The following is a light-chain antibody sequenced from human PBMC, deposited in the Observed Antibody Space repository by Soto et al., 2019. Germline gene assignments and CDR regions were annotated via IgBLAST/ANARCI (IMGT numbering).Light chain of an antibody. J-gene: IGKJ4*01. CDR3: QQYNTFLT. CDR1: QSVSSSY. CDR2: AAS. Sequence: EIVLTQSPGTLSLSPGERATLSCRASQSVSSSYLAWYQQKPGQAPRLLIYAASNRATGIPARFSGSGSATDFTLTISSLQPDDSATYYCQQYNTFLTFGGGTKVDI. V-gene: IGKV3-20*01.